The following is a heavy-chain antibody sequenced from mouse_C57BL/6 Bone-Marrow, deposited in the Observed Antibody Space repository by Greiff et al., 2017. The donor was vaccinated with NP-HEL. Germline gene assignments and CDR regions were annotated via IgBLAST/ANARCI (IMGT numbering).Heavy chain of an antibody. CDR3: ARDRGTTVRYAMDY. CDR1: GFTFSSYA. D-gene: IGHD1-1*01. CDR2: ISDGGSYT. J-gene: IGHJ4*01. Sequence: EVQLVESGGGLVKPGGSLKLSCAASGFTFSSYAMSWVRQTPEKRLEWVATISDGGSYTYYPDNVKGRFTISRDNAKNNLYLQMSHLKSEDTAMYYCARDRGTTVRYAMDYWGQGTSVTVSS. V-gene: IGHV5-4*01.